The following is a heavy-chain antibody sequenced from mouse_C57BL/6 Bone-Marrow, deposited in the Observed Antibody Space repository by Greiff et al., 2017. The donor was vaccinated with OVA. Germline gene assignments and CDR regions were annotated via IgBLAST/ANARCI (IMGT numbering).Heavy chain of an antibody. CDR3: ARAGYYDYDWFAY. CDR2: IYPGSGST. V-gene: IGHV1-55*01. J-gene: IGHJ3*01. Sequence: QVQLQQPGAELVKPGASVKMSCKASGYTFTRYWITWVKQRPGQGLEWIGDIYPGSGSTNYNEKFKSKATLTVDTSSSTAYMQLSSLTSEDSAVYYCARAGYYDYDWFAYWGQGTLVTVSA. D-gene: IGHD2-4*01. CDR1: GYTFTRYW.